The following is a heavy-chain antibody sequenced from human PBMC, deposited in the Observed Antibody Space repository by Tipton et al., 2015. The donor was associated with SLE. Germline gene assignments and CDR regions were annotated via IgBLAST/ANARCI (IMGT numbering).Heavy chain of an antibody. CDR2: IYYSGST. CDR3: AGDRGYYKWRGRRDIALDI. CDR1: GGSISSHY. V-gene: IGHV4-59*11. D-gene: IGHD3-9*01. J-gene: IGHJ3*02. Sequence: TLSLTCTVSGGSISSHYWSWIRQPPGKGREWIGYIYYSGSTNYNPSLKSRVTISVDTSKNQFSLKLSSVTAADTAVYYCAGDRGYYKWRGRRDIALDIWGQVTMVTVSS.